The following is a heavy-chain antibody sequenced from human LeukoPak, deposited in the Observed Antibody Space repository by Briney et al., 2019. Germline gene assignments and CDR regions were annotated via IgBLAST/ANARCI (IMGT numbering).Heavy chain of an antibody. Sequence: PSETLSLTCTVSGGSISSSSYYWGWIRQPPGKGLEWIGSIYYSGSTYYNPSLKSRVTISVDTSKNQFSLKLSSVTAADTAVYYCARGLGSASSWNNYYYYYGMDVWGQGTTVTVSS. CDR2: IYYSGST. V-gene: IGHV4-39*01. CDR1: GGSISSSSYY. D-gene: IGHD6-13*01. CDR3: ARGLGSASSWNNYYYYYGMDV. J-gene: IGHJ6*02.